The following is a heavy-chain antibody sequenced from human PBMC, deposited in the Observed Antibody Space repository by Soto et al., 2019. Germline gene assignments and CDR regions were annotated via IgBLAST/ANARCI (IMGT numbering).Heavy chain of an antibody. D-gene: IGHD3-10*01. CDR3: ARDGSGGDWRFFDY. CDR1: GFAFNRYG. CDR2: IWYDGTTK. V-gene: IGHV3-33*01. Sequence: QVQLVESGGGVVKPGRSLRLSCAASGFAFNRYGIHWVRQAPGKGLEWVAEIWYDGTTKYYADSVKGRFTVSRDDSENTVYLKMDSLRAGDTAVYYCARDGSGGDWRFFDYWGQGTLVTVSS. J-gene: IGHJ4*02.